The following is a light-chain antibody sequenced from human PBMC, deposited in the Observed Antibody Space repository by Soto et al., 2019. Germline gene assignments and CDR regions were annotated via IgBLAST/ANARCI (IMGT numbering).Light chain of an antibody. CDR1: QRIGSW. J-gene: IGKJ1*01. CDR2: DAS. V-gene: IGKV1-5*01. Sequence: DIQMTQSPSTLSASVGDRVTITYRSSQRIGSWLAWYQQKPGKAPKLLIYDASSLESRVPSRFSGSGSGTEIALTIRSLQPDDFATYYCHQYNSYWSFGQGTKMEFK. CDR3: HQYNSYWS.